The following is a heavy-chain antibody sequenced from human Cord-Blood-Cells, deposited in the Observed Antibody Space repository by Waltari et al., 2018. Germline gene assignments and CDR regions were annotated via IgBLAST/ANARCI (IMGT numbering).Heavy chain of an antibody. CDR2: INHSGST. Sequence: QVQLQQWGAGLLKPSETLSLTCAVYGGSFSGYYWSWIRQPPGKGLEWIGEINHSGSTNYNPSLKSRVTISVDTSKNQFSLKLSSVTAADTAVYYCATPDYSNYEGYYYYYGMDVWGQGTTVTVSS. CDR3: ATPDYSNYEGYYYYYGMDV. V-gene: IGHV4-34*01. D-gene: IGHD4-4*01. CDR1: GGSFSGYY. J-gene: IGHJ6*02.